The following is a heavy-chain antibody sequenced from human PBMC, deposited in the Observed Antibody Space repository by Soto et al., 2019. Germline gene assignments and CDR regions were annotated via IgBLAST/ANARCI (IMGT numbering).Heavy chain of an antibody. J-gene: IGHJ6*02. CDR1: GGTFSSYA. CDR3: ARDLGSGYPPGMDV. V-gene: IGHV1-69*06. D-gene: IGHD3-22*01. CDR2: IIPIFGTA. Sequence: QVQLVQSGAEVKKPGSSVKVSCKASGGTFSSYAISWVRQAPGQGLECMGGIIPIFGTANYAQKFQGRVTITADKSTSTAYMELSSLRSEDTAVYYWARDLGSGYPPGMDVWGQGTTVTVSS.